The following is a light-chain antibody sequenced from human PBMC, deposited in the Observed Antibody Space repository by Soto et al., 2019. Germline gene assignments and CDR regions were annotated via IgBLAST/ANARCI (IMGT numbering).Light chain of an antibody. CDR2: NNN. Sequence: QSVLTQPPSASGTPGQRVTISCSGSRASIGSNTVTWYQHLPGAAPKLLVYNNNQRPSGVPDRFSGSKSDTSASLAISGLQFEDEAVYYCAAWDDSLSGPVFCGVTKLTVL. CDR3: AAWDDSLSGPV. CDR1: RASIGSNT. J-gene: IGLJ3*02. V-gene: IGLV1-44*01.